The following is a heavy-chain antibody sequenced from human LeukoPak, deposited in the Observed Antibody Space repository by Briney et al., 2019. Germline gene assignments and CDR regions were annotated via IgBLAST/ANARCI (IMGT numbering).Heavy chain of an antibody. J-gene: IGHJ5*02. CDR3: VRGPYGSSISNWFDP. D-gene: IGHD3-10*01. CDR2: IYYSGDT. Sequence: GSLRLSCAASGFTFSSYAMSWVRQAPGKGLEWIGYIYYSGDTNYNPSLKSRVSVSVDTSKKQFSLNLRSVTAADTAVYYCVRGPYGSSISNWFDPWGQGILVAVSS. V-gene: IGHV4-59*01. CDR1: GFTFSSYA.